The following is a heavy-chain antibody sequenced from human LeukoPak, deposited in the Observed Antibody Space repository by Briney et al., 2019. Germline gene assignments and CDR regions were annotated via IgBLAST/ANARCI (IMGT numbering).Heavy chain of an antibody. V-gene: IGHV3-48*01. J-gene: IGHJ4*02. CDR1: GFMFNSYG. D-gene: IGHD3-10*01. Sequence: GGSLRLSCAASGFMFNSYGMHWVRQAPGKGLEWISYIRTSDGLIQYADSVKGRFTISKDNAKNSLHLQMNNLRVEDTAVYYCVRDHLWAFDYWGQGTLVTVSS. CDR2: IRTSDGLI. CDR3: VRDHLWAFDY.